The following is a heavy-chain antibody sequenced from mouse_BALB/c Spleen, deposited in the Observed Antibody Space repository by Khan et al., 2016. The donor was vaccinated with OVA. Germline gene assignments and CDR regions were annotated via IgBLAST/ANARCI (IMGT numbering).Heavy chain of an antibody. V-gene: IGHV5-9-3*01. Sequence: EVELVESGGGLVKPGGSLKLSCAASGFTFSTYAMSWVRQTPEKRLEWVATISSDGDYTYYPDNVTGRFTISRDNAKNTLYLQMSSLRSEDTAMYYCARYDYGNFACWGQGTLVTVSA. CDR3: ARYDYGNFAC. CDR1: GFTFSTYA. CDR2: ISSDGDYT. D-gene: IGHD2-1*01. J-gene: IGHJ3*01.